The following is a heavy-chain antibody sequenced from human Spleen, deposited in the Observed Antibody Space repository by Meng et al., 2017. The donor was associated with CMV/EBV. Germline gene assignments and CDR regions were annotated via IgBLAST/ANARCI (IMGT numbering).Heavy chain of an antibody. CDR3: ARGLLGPRFLEYFRFDY. CDR1: GSLSGYY. CDR2: INHGGTT. J-gene: IGHJ4*02. Sequence: GSLSGYYWSWIRQPPGKGLEWIGEINHGGTTKYNPSLDSRFTISVDTSKNQFSLKVTAVTAADTAVYYCARGLLGPRFLEYFRFDYWGQGTLVTVSS. V-gene: IGHV4-34*01. D-gene: IGHD3-3*01.